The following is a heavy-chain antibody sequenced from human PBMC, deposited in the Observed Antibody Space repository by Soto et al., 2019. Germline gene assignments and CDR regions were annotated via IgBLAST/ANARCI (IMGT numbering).Heavy chain of an antibody. CDR3: AHRRSSGWNKSDFDY. V-gene: IGHV2-5*02. J-gene: IGHJ4*02. CDR2: IYWDDDK. CDR1: GFSLSSSGVG. Sequence: QITLKESGPTLVKPTQTLTLTGTFSGFSLSSSGVGVGWIRQPPGKALEWIALIYWDDDKRHSPSLKSRVTTTKDTSRTHVVLTMTNMDPVDTATYYCAHRRSSGWNKSDFDYWGQGTLVIVSS. D-gene: IGHD6-19*01.